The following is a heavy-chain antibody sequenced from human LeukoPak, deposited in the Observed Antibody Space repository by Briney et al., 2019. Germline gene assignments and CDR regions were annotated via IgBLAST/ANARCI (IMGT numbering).Heavy chain of an antibody. CDR2: INHSGST. Sequence: PSETLSLTCAVYGGSFSGYYWSWIRQPPGKGLEWIGEINHSGSTNYNPSLKSRVTISVDTSKNQFSLKLSSVTAADTAVYYCARVPARSSIAARRPYFDYWGQGTLVTVSS. V-gene: IGHV4-34*01. CDR3: ARVPARSSIAARRPYFDY. CDR1: GGSFSGYY. D-gene: IGHD6-6*01. J-gene: IGHJ4*02.